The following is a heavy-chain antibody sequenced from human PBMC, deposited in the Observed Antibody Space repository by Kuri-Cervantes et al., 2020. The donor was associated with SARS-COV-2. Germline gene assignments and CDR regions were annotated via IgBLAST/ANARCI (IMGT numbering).Heavy chain of an antibody. V-gene: IGHV4-34*01. CDR1: GGSFSGYY. CDR3: ARVLEGGYSFQH. Sequence: SETLSLTCAVYGGSFSGYYWSWIRQPPGKGLEWIGEINHSGSTNYNPSLKSRVTISVDTSKNQLSLKLSSVTAADTAVYYCARVLEGGYSFQHWGQGTLVTVSS. CDR2: INHSGST. D-gene: IGHD6-13*01. J-gene: IGHJ1*01.